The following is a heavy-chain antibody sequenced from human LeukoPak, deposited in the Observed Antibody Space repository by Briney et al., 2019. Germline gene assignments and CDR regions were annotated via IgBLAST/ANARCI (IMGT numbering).Heavy chain of an antibody. J-gene: IGHJ5*02. CDR1: GYTFTGYC. CDR3: AREKEKSGYSGNWWP. V-gene: IGHV1-2*02. CDR2: INPNSGGT. Sequence: ASVTVSCKASGYTFTGYCMHWVRQAPGQGLEWMGWINPNSGGTNYAQKFQGRVTMTRDTSISTAYMELSRLRSDDTAVYYCAREKEKSGYSGNWWPWGQGTLVTVSS. D-gene: IGHD5-12*01.